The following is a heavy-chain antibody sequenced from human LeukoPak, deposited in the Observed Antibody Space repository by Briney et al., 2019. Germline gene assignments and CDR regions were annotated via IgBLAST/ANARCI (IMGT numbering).Heavy chain of an antibody. CDR3: ARDLGDGYNSADY. CDR2: IGYDGSNK. CDR1: GFTFSNYG. V-gene: IGHV3-33*01. Sequence: GRSLRLSCAASGFTFSNYGMHWVRQAPGKGLEWVAFIGYDGSNKYYADSVGLGRFTISRDNSKNTLYLQMNSLRAEDTAVYYCARDLGDGYNSADYWGQGTLVTVSS. J-gene: IGHJ4*02. D-gene: IGHD5-24*01.